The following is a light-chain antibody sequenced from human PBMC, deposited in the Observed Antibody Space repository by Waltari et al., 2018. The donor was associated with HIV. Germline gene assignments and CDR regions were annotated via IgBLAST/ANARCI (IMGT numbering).Light chain of an antibody. CDR1: SSSIGADSD. CDR3: QTYDSSLSGYV. Sequence: QSVLTQPPSVSGAPGQRVTISCTVSSSSIGADSDIHWYQQLPGTAPKLLIYANNNRPSGVPDRFSGSKSGTSASLAITGLQADDEADYYCQTYDSSLSGYVFGTGTKVTVL. V-gene: IGLV1-40*01. J-gene: IGLJ1*01. CDR2: ANN.